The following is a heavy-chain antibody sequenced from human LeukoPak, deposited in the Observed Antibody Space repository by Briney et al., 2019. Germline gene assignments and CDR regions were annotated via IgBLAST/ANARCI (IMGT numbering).Heavy chain of an antibody. V-gene: IGHV3-64D*06. CDR2: ISRNGGST. J-gene: IGHJ4*02. CDR1: GFTFSSYA. Sequence: GGSLRLSCSASGFTFSSYAMHWVRQAPGKGLEYVSAISRNGGSTYYADSVKGRFTISRDNSKNTLYLQMSSLRAEDTAVYYCVKKDSSGYYGYFDYWGQGTLVTVSS. CDR3: VKKDSSGYYGYFDY. D-gene: IGHD3-22*01.